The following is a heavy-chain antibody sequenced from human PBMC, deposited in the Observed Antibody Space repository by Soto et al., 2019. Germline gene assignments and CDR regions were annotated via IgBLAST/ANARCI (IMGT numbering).Heavy chain of an antibody. CDR3: ARDVYDYIWGSYRAAQHEDDY. CDR2: ISSSSSTI. V-gene: IGHV3-48*01. D-gene: IGHD3-16*02. CDR1: GFTFSSYS. Sequence: GGSLRLSCAASGFTFSSYSMNWVRQAPGKGLEWVSYISSSSSTIYYADSVKGRFTISRDNAKNSLYLQMNSLRAEDTAVYYCARDVYDYIWGSYRAAQHEDDYWGQGTLVTVSS. J-gene: IGHJ4*02.